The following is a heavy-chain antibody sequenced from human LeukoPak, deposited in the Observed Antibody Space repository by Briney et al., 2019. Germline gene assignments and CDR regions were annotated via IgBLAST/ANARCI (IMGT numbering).Heavy chain of an antibody. V-gene: IGHV4-4*07. D-gene: IGHD6-13*01. J-gene: IGHJ4*02. CDR2: IYTSGST. CDR1: SGSISSYY. Sequence: PSETLSLTCTVSSGSISSYYWSWIRQPAGKGLEWIGRIYTSGSTNYNPSLKSRVTMSVDTSKNQFSLKLSSVTAADTAVYYCARLPQYSSSWRFDYWGQGTLVTVSS. CDR3: ARLPQYSSSWRFDY.